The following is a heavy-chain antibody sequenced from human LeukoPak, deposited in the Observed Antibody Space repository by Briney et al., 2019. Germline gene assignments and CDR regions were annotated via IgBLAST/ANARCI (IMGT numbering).Heavy chain of an antibody. D-gene: IGHD3-16*01. CDR2: ISGSGGST. J-gene: IGHJ6*02. V-gene: IGHV3-23*01. Sequence: GGSLRLSCAASGFTFSSYAMSWVRQAPGKGLEWVSAISGSGGSTYYADSVKGRFTISRDNSKNTLYLQMNSLRAEDTAVYYCAKGRLGGVIDQNYYYYYGMDVWGQGTTVTVSS. CDR3: AKGRLGGVIDQNYYYYYGMDV. CDR1: GFTFSSYA.